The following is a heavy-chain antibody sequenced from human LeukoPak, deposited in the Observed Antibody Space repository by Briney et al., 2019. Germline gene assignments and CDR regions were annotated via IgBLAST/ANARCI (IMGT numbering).Heavy chain of an antibody. CDR1: GGSFSGYY. J-gene: IGHJ4*02. D-gene: IGHD1-26*01. CDR2: IYTSGST. V-gene: IGHV4-59*10. CDR3: ARVDGPEWGLPNFDY. Sequence: ETLXLTCAVYGGSFSGYYWSWVRQPAGKGLEWIGRIYTSGSTNYNPSLKSRVTMSVDTSKNQFSLKLSSVTAADTAVYYCARVDGPEWGLPNFDYWGQGTLVTVSS.